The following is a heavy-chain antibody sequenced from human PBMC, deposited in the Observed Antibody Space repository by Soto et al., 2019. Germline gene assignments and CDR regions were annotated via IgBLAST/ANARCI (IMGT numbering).Heavy chain of an antibody. CDR1: GYTFSSYY. J-gene: IGHJ6*02. D-gene: IGHD6-13*01. CDR3: ARDRNSLAALGLSNYFYGMDV. V-gene: IGHV1-46*01. Sequence: QVRLVQSGAEVKEPGASVRVSCKASGYTFSSYYMHWVRQAPGQGLEWMGIINPTGGTVYYAQNFQGRVTMTRDTSTSTVQMELSRLRFDDTAVYYCARDRNSLAALGLSNYFYGMDVWGLGTTVTISS. CDR2: INPTGGTV.